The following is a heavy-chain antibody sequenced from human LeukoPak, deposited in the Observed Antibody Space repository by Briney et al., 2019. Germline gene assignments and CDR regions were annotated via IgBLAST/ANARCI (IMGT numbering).Heavy chain of an antibody. CDR3: ARDRSYYYYYMDV. CDR2: INHSGST. J-gene: IGHJ6*03. Sequence: LSETLSLTCAVYGGSFSGHRWTWIRQPPGKGLEWIGEINHSGSTNSNPSLKSRVTISVDTSKNQFSLKLTSVTAADTAVYYCARDRSYYYYYMDVWGKGTTVTVSS. V-gene: IGHV4-34*01. CDR1: GGSFSGHR.